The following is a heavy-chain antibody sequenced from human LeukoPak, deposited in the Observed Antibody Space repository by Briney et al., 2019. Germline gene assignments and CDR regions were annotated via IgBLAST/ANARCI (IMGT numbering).Heavy chain of an antibody. D-gene: IGHD6-13*01. CDR3: ARDPVAAAGTAYFNNWFDP. CDR2: ISSNGGST. Sequence: GGSLRLSCAASGFTFSSYAMHWVRQAPGKGLEYVSAISSNGGSTYYANSVKGRFTISRDNSKNTLYLQMGSLRAEDMAVYYCARDPVAAAGTAYFNNWFDPWGQGTLVTVSS. J-gene: IGHJ5*02. V-gene: IGHV3-64*01. CDR1: GFTFSSYA.